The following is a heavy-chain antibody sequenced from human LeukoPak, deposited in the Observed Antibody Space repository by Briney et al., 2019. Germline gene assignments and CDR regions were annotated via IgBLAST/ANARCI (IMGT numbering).Heavy chain of an antibody. CDR1: GFTFSNYG. V-gene: IGHV3-30*02. CDR2: IRSDGINK. Sequence: PGGSLRLSCAASGFTFSNYGMHWVRQAPGKGLEWVAFIRSDGINKYYADSAKGRFTISRDHAKNSLYLQMNSLRAEDTALYYCARSPDDTYGPDNNYYFYMDAWGKGTTVTVSS. CDR3: ARSPDDTYGPDNNYYFYMDA. D-gene: IGHD5-18*01. J-gene: IGHJ6*03.